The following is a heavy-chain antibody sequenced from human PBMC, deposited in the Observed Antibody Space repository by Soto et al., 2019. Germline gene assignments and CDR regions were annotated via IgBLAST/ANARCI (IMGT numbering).Heavy chain of an antibody. Sequence: GESLKTSCNGSGYSFTRYWISWVRQMPGKSLEWMGRIDPSDSYTNYSPSFQGHVTISADKSISTQYLQWSSLKGSDTAMYYCASLRIYDYYYRMDVWGQGTMVTVSS. CDR1: GYSFTRYW. CDR3: ASLRIYDYYYRMDV. J-gene: IGHJ6*02. V-gene: IGHV5-10-1*01. CDR2: IDPSDSYT. D-gene: IGHD2-15*01.